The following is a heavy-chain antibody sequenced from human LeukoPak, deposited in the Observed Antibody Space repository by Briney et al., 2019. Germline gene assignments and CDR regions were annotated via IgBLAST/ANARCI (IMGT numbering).Heavy chain of an antibody. J-gene: IGHJ3*02. V-gene: IGHV3-30-3*01. Sequence: GGSLRLSCAASGVTFSSYAMHWLGRAPAKGVEWWAVISYDGSNKYYEDSVKGRFTISRDNSKNTLYLQMNSLRAEDTAVYYCARDLDSSSWYAGAFDIWGQGTMVTVSS. CDR3: ARDLDSSSWYAGAFDI. CDR1: GVTFSSYA. D-gene: IGHD6-13*01. CDR2: ISYDGSNK.